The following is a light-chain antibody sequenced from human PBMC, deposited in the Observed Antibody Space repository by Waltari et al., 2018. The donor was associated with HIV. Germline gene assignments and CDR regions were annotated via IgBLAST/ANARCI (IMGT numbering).Light chain of an antibody. J-gene: IGLJ2*01. V-gene: IGLV1-44*01. Sequence: QSVLTQPPSTSGTHGQRVTISCSGSSSNIGSNTVSWFQQLPGKAPKVLIYGKNQRPSGVPDRFSGSKSGTSASLAIGGLQSEDEADYYCASWDDSLNGPVFGGGTTLTVL. CDR2: GKN. CDR3: ASWDDSLNGPV. CDR1: SSNIGSNT.